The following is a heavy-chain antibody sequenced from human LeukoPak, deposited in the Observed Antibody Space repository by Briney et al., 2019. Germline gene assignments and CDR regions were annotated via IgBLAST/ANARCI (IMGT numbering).Heavy chain of an antibody. CDR3: AKGGDGSYRFPESDY. J-gene: IGHJ4*02. V-gene: IGHV3-33*06. CDR1: GFTLSSYG. CDR2: IWYDGSNK. D-gene: IGHD1-26*01. Sequence: PGGSLRLSCAASGFTLSSYGMHWVRQAPGKGLEWVAVIWYDGSNKYYADSVKGRFTISRDNSKNTLYLQMNSLRAEDTAVYYCAKGGDGSYRFPESDYWGQGTLVTVSS.